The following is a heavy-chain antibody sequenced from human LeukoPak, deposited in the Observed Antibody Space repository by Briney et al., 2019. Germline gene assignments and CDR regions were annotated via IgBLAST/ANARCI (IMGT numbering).Heavy chain of an antibody. CDR1: GYTFTSNY. CDR2: ISPSGGST. CDR3: ARDNSVRDEAWWFNP. J-gene: IGHJ5*02. D-gene: IGHD5-24*01. V-gene: IGHV1-46*01. Sequence: ASVKVSCTAFGYTFTSNYMHWVRQAPGQGAEWMGGISPSGGSTTYAPKFQGRVTLTRDMSTSTDYLELSSLRSEDTAVYYCARDNSVRDEAWWFNPWGQGTLVTVSS.